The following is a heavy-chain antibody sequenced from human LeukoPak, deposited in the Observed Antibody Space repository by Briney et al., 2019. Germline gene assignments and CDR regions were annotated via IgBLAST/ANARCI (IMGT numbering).Heavy chain of an antibody. J-gene: IGHJ5*02. CDR3: ARGSEWELLSCDH. D-gene: IGHD1-26*01. CDR1: GFTFSSYW. Sequence: GGSLRLSCAASGFTFSSYWMGWVRQAPGKRLEWVANMNIDGSEKYYADSVKGRFTISRDNARNSLYLQMNSLRAEDTAVYYCARGSEWELLSCDHWGQGTLVTVSS. V-gene: IGHV3-7*01. CDR2: MNIDGSEK.